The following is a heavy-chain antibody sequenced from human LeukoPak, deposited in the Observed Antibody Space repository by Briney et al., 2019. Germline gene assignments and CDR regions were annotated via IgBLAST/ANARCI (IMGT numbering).Heavy chain of an antibody. Sequence: SETLSLTCTVSGGSISSSSYYWGWIRQPPGKGLEWIGSIYYSGSTNYNPSLKSRVTISVDTSKNQFSLKLSSVTAADTAVYYCARGDSSPFDPWGQGTLVTVSS. J-gene: IGHJ5*02. D-gene: IGHD2-2*01. CDR3: ARGDSSPFDP. CDR2: IYYSGST. CDR1: GGSISSSSYY. V-gene: IGHV4-39*07.